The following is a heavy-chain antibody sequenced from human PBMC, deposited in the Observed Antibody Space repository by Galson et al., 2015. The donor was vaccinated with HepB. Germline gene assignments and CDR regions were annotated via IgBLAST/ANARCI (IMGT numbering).Heavy chain of an antibody. Sequence: SVKVSCKASGYTFTGYYMHWVRQAPGQGLEWMGRINPNSGGTNYAQKFQGRVTMTRDTSISTAYMELSRLRSDDTAVYYCARLAIVVVPAATNWFDPWGQGTLVTVSS. CDR1: GYTFTGYY. J-gene: IGHJ5*02. D-gene: IGHD2-2*01. V-gene: IGHV1-2*06. CDR2: INPNSGGT. CDR3: ARLAIVVVPAATNWFDP.